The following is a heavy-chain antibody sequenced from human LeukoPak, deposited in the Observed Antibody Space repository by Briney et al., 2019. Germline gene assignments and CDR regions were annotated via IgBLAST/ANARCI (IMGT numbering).Heavy chain of an antibody. V-gene: IGHV5-51*01. J-gene: IGHJ5*02. CDR2: IYPGDSDT. D-gene: IGHD3-22*01. CDR1: GYSFTSYW. Sequence: GESLKISCKGPGYSFTSYWIGWVRQMPGKGLEWMGIIYPGDSDTRYSPSFQGQVTISADKSISTAYLQWSSLKASDTAMYYCARRDYYDSLRDWFDPWGQGTLVTVSS. CDR3: ARRDYYDSLRDWFDP.